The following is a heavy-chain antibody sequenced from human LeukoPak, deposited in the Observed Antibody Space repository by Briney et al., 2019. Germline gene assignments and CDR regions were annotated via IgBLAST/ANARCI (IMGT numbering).Heavy chain of an antibody. Sequence: GGSLRLSCAASGFTFSSYAMSWVRQAPGKGLEWVSAISGSGGSTHYADSVKGRFTISRDNSKNTLYLQMNSLRAEDTAVYYCAKDLVGYCTGGVCPYFDYWGQGTLVTVSS. CDR3: AKDLVGYCTGGVCPYFDY. V-gene: IGHV3-23*01. D-gene: IGHD2-8*02. CDR1: GFTFSSYA. CDR2: ISGSGGST. J-gene: IGHJ4*02.